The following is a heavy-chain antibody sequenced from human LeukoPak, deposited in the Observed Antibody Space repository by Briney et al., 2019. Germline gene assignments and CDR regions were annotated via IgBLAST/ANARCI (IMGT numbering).Heavy chain of an antibody. V-gene: IGHV1-18*01. CDR2: ISAYNGDT. J-gene: IGHJ5*02. CDR3: ARAGYCSSTSCPYNNWFDP. CDR1: GYTFTSYG. D-gene: IGHD2-2*01. Sequence: ASVKVSCKASGYTFTSYGISWVRQAPGQGLEWMGWISAYNGDTNYAQKLQGRVTMTTDTSTSTAYKELRSLRSDDTAVYYCARAGYCSSTSCPYNNWFDPWGQGTLVTVSS.